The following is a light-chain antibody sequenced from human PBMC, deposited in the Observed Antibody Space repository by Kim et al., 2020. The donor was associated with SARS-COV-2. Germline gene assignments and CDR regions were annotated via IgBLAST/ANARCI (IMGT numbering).Light chain of an antibody. CDR2: GAS. J-gene: IGKJ4*01. CDR3: QQYDSSPLT. V-gene: IGKV3-20*01. CDR1: QSVSSNH. Sequence: EIVLTQSPGTLSLSPEERATLSCRASQSVSSNHLAWYQQKPGQAPRLLIYGASSRATGIPDRFSGSGSGTDFTLTISRLEPEDFAVYYCQQYDSSPLTFGGGTKVDIK.